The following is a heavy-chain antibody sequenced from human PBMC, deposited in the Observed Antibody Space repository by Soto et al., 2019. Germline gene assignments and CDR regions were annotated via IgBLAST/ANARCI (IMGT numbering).Heavy chain of an antibody. D-gene: IGHD3-22*01. CDR2: ISSSGSTI. CDR1: GFTFSDYY. CDR3: ARNPFTYESSGYGAFDI. V-gene: IGHV3-11*01. J-gene: IGHJ3*02. Sequence: GGSLRLSCAASGFTFSDYYMSWVRQAPGKGLEWVSYISSSGSTIYYADSVKGRFTISRDNAKNSLYLQLNSLRADDTAVYYCARNPFTYESSGYGAFDIWGQGTMVTVSS.